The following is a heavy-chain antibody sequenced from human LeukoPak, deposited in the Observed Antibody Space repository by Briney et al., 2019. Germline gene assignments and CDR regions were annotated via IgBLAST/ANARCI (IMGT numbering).Heavy chain of an antibody. CDR1: GFTFSSYE. CDR2: ISSSGSTI. Sequence: GGSLRLSCAASGFTFSSYEMNGVRQAPGKGLEWVSYISSSGSTIYYAASVKGRFTISRDNAKNSLYLQMNSLRAEDTAVYYCARVTSPSGYWGQGTLVTVSS. V-gene: IGHV3-48*03. D-gene: IGHD7-27*01. CDR3: ARVTSPSGY. J-gene: IGHJ4*02.